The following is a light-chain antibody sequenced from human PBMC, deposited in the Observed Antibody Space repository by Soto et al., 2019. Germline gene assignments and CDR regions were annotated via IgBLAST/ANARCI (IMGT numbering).Light chain of an antibody. J-gene: IGKJ5*01. CDR1: QSVSSSY. CDR2: GAS. V-gene: IGKV3-20*01. Sequence: DIVLTQSPGTLSLSPGERATLSCRASQSVSSSYLAWYQHKPGQAPRLLIYGASTRATGLPDRFSGSGCGTDFTLTINRLEPEDFAVYFCQQYGASPRFGQGTRLEI. CDR3: QQYGASPR.